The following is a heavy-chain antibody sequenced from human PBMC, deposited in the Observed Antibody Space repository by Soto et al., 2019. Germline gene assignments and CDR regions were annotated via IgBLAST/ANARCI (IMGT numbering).Heavy chain of an antibody. CDR3: ARTSYYGSGSYSH. CDR2: INHSGST. V-gene: IGHV4-34*01. J-gene: IGHJ4*02. Sequence: SETLSLTCAVYGGSFSGYYWSWIRQPPGKGLEWIGEINHSGSTNYNPSLKSRVTISVDTSKNQFSLKLSSVTAADTAVYYCARTSYYGSGSYSHWGQGTRVTVSS. D-gene: IGHD3-10*01. CDR1: GGSFSGYY.